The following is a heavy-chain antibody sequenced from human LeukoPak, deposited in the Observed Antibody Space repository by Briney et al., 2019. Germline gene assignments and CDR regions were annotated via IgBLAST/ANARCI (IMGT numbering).Heavy chain of an antibody. CDR2: IYYSGST. CDR1: GGSVSSGAYY. Sequence: PSETLSLTCTVSGGSVSSGAYYWGWIRQPPGKGLAWIGYIYYSGSTYYNPSLKSQVTISVDTSKNQFSLKLSSVTAADTAVYYCARDRSGYDLFDYWGHGTLLTVSS. J-gene: IGHJ4*01. V-gene: IGHV4-30-4*01. D-gene: IGHD5-12*01. CDR3: ARDRSGYDLFDY.